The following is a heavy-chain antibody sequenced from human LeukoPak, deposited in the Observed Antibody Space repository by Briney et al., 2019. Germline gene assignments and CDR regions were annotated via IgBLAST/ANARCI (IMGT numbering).Heavy chain of an antibody. J-gene: IGHJ5*02. CDR2: IHYSGST. V-gene: IGHV4-59*12. Sequence: SETLSLTCTVSGDSISSYYWTWIRQPPGKGLEWIGYIHYSGSTNYNPSLKSRVTISVDTSKNQFSLKLSSVTAADTAVYYCAKDDPGYSSSSHESWGQGTLVTVSS. CDR3: AKDDPGYSSSSHES. CDR1: GDSISSYY. D-gene: IGHD6-13*01.